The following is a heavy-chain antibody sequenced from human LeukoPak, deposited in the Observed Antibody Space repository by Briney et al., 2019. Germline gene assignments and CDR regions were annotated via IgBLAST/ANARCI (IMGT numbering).Heavy chain of an antibody. D-gene: IGHD6-13*01. CDR3: AKSLDYSSSWYVGY. CDR2: ISGSGGST. CDR1: GFTFSSYA. J-gene: IGHJ4*02. V-gene: IGHV3-23*01. Sequence: GGSLRLSGAASGFTFSSYAMSWVRQAPGKGLEWVSAISGSGGSTYYADSVKGRFTISRDNSKNTLYLQMNSLRAEDTAVYYCAKSLDYSSSWYVGYWGQGTLVTVSS.